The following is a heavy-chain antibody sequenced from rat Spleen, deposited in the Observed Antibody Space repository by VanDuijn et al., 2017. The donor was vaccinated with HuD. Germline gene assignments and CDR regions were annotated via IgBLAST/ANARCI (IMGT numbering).Heavy chain of an antibody. CDR3: TTENYWFAY. V-gene: IGHV5-22*01. Sequence: EVQLVESGGGLVQPGRSMKLSCAVSGFTFSNYDMAWVRPAPTKGPEWVASISFDGSTTYYRDSVRGRFTISRYDTKSTLYLQMNSLRSEDTATYYCTTENYWFAYWGQGTLVTVSS. CDR1: GFTFSNYD. CDR2: ISFDGSTT. D-gene: IGHD1-10*01. J-gene: IGHJ3*01.